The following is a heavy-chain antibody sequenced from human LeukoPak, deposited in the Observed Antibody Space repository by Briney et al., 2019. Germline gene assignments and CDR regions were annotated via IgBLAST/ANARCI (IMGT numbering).Heavy chain of an antibody. V-gene: IGHV3-30*18. CDR3: AKDGPYGNHEIDY. CDR1: GFTFSGYA. CDR2: ISYDGSNK. Sequence: GRSLRLSCTASGFTFSGYAMHWVRQAPGKGLEWVAIISYDGSNKYYGGSVEGRFTFSRDNSKNTLYLQMNSLRAEDTAVYYCAKDGPYGNHEIDYWGQGTLVTVSS. J-gene: IGHJ4*02. D-gene: IGHD4-17*01.